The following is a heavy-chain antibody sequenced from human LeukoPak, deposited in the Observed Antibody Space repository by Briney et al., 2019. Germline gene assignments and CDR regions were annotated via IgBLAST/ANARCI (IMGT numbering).Heavy chain of an antibody. CDR2: IYSGGST. CDR1: GFTVSSNY. V-gene: IGHV3-53*01. J-gene: IGHJ4*02. D-gene: IGHD4/OR15-4a*01. Sequence: GGSLRLSCAASGFTVSSNYMSWVRQAPGKGLEWISVIYSGGSTAYADSVKGRFTVSRDNSKNTLYLQLNSLRAGDTAVFYCARDPGGAKFDYWGQGTLVTVSS. CDR3: ARDPGGAKFDY.